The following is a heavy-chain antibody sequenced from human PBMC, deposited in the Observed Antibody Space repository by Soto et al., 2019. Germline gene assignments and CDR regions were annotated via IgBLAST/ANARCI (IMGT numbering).Heavy chain of an antibody. CDR3: AVHYYGSGSYRYYYYGMDV. Sequence: SETLSLTCTVSGGSISSSSYYWGWIRQPPEKGMEWIGSIYYSGSTYYNPSLKSRVTISIDTSKNQFSLKLSSVTAADTAVYYCAVHYYGSGSYRYYYYGMDVWGQGTTVTVSS. CDR1: GGSISSSSYY. V-gene: IGHV4-39*01. D-gene: IGHD3-10*01. CDR2: IYYSGST. J-gene: IGHJ6*02.